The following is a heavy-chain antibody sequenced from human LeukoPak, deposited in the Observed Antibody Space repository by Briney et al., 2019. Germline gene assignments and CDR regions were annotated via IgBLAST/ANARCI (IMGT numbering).Heavy chain of an antibody. D-gene: IGHD3-22*01. CDR2: INAGNGNT. Sequence: ASVKVSCKASGYTFTSYAMHWVRQAPGQRLEWMGWINAGNGNTKYSRKFQGRVTITRDTSASTAYMELSSLRSEDTAVYYCARGTITMIVPFDYWGQGTLVTVSS. J-gene: IGHJ4*02. CDR1: GYTFTSYA. CDR3: ARGTITMIVPFDY. V-gene: IGHV1-3*01.